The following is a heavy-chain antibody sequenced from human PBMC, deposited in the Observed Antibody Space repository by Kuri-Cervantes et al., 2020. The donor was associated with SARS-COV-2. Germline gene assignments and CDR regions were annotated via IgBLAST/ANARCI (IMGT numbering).Heavy chain of an antibody. Sequence: GGSLRLSCAASGFTFSSYAMHWVRQAPGKGLEWVAVISYDGSNKYYADSVKGRFTISRDNSKNTLYLRMNSLRAEDTAVYYCARLHDPPYYDFWSGSDFDYWGQGTLVTVSS. CDR3: ARLHDPPYYDFWSGSDFDY. CDR1: GFTFSSYA. J-gene: IGHJ4*02. D-gene: IGHD3-3*01. CDR2: ISYDGSNK. V-gene: IGHV3-30-3*01.